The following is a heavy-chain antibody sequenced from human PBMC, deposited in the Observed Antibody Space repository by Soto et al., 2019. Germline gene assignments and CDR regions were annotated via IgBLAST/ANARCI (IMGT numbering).Heavy chain of an antibody. J-gene: IGHJ4*02. CDR1: GFTFSSFA. CDR2: ISGSGRNT. V-gene: IGHV3-23*01. D-gene: IGHD7-27*01. CDR3: AKDLSLGRSTSVASLIDY. Sequence: EVQLLESGGGLVQPGGSLRLSCAASGFTFSSFAMNWVRQAPGKGLEWVSVISGSGRNTDYADSVKGRFTISRDNSKNTLYLQTHSLRAGDTAVYYCAKDLSLGRSTSVASLIDYWGRGALVSVSS.